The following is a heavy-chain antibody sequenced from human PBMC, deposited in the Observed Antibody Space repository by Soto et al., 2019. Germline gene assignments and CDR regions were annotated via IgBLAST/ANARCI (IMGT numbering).Heavy chain of an antibody. J-gene: IGHJ4*02. CDR2: IYYSGST. Sequence: ASETLSLTCTVSGGSISSGDYYWSWIRQPPGKGLEWIGYIYYSGSTNYSPSLKSRVTISLDTSKTQFSLNLSSVTAADTAVYYCARYGLYDFWSAIDYWGQGTLVTVSS. V-gene: IGHV4-30-4*08. CDR3: ARYGLYDFWSAIDY. D-gene: IGHD3-3*01. CDR1: GGSISSGDYY.